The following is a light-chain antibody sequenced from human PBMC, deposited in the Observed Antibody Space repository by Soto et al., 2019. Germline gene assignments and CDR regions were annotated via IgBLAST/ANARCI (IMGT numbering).Light chain of an antibody. V-gene: IGLV2-8*01. CDR1: SSDVGSYNY. Sequence: QSALTQPASASGSPGQSVTISCTGPSSDVGSYNYVSWYQQYPGRAPKLMIYEGTKRPSGVPDRFPGSKSGNTASLTVTGLQGEDEADYYCSSYTAFNNFYLVFGGGTKRTVL. CDR2: EGT. CDR3: SSYTAFNNFYLV. J-gene: IGLJ3*02.